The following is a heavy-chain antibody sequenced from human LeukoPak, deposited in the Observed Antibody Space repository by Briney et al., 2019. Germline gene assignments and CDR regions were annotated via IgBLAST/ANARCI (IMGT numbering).Heavy chain of an antibody. V-gene: IGHV4-34*01. J-gene: IGHJ4*02. D-gene: IGHD5-12*01. CDR3: ARAGWAIVATSFDY. CDR2: INHSGST. Sequence: GLEXIGEINHSGSTNYNPSLKSRVTISVDTSKNQFSLKLSSVTAADTAVYYCARAGWAIVATSFDYWGQGTLVTVSS.